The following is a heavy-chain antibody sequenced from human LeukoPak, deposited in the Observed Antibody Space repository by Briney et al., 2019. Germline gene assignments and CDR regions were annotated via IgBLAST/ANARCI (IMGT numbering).Heavy chain of an antibody. CDR2: ISAYNGNT. D-gene: IGHD2-21*02. CDR1: GYTFTSYG. V-gene: IGHV1-18*01. J-gene: IGHJ3*02. Sequence: ASVKVSCKASGYTFTSYGISWVRQAPGQGLEWMGWISAYNGNTNYAQKLQGRVTMTTDTSTSTAYMELRSLRSDDTAVYYCARDTHDFEGGDAFDIWGQGTMVTVSS. CDR3: ARDTHDFEGGDAFDI.